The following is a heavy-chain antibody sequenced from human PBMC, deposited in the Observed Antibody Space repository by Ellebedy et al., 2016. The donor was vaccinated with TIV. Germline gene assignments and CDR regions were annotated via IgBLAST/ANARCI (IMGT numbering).Heavy chain of an antibody. CDR2: VYSNGSP. J-gene: IGHJ4*02. CDR1: GGSISGFY. D-gene: IGHD3-10*01. CDR3: ARGWYYYGSGSYIATYYFDF. Sequence: MPSETLSLTCTVSGGSISGFYWCWIRQPPGKGLEWIGCVYSNGSPTSNPSLKSRVTLSMDTSKNHFSVNLSSVTATDTAVYYCARGWYYYGSGSYIATYYFDFWGQGSLVTVSS. V-gene: IGHV4-59*01.